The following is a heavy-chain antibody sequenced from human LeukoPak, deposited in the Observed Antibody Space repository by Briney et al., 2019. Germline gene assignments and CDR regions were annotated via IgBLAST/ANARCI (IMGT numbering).Heavy chain of an antibody. D-gene: IGHD3-10*01. V-gene: IGHV4-39*07. CDR2: IYYSGST. CDR3: ARVRESYGSGSYYNGWFDP. J-gene: IGHJ5*02. CDR1: GGSISSSSYY. Sequence: SETLSLTCTVSGGSISSSSYYWGWIRQPPGKGLEWIGSIYYSGSTYYNPSLKSRVTISVDTSKNQFSLKLSSVTAADTAVYYCARVRESYGSGSYYNGWFDPWGQGTLVTVSS.